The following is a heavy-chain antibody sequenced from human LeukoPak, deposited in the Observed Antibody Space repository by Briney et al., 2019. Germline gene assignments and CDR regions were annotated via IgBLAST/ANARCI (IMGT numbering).Heavy chain of an antibody. CDR2: IYHSGST. CDR1: GYSISSGYY. V-gene: IGHV4-38-2*02. D-gene: IGHD5-18*01. Sequence: SETLSLTCTVSGYSISSGYYWGWIRPPPGKGLEWIGSIYHSGSTYYNPSLKSRVTISVDTSKNQFSLKLSSVTAADTAVYYCARGGRGYSYGPPSGFDPWGQGTLVTVSS. CDR3: ARGGRGYSYGPPSGFDP. J-gene: IGHJ5*02.